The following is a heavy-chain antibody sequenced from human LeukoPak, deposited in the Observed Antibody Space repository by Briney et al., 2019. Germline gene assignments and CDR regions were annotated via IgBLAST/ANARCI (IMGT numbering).Heavy chain of an antibody. D-gene: IGHD1-26*01. V-gene: IGHV4-39*07. CDR1: GGSISSTSYY. Sequence: HPETLSLTCTVSGGSISSTSYYWGWIRQPPGKGLEWIGSIYYSGSTYYNPSLKSRVTISEDTSKNQFSLKLSSVTAADTAVYYCARERWDDVFDIWGQGTMVTVSS. CDR3: ARERWDDVFDI. J-gene: IGHJ3*02. CDR2: IYYSGST.